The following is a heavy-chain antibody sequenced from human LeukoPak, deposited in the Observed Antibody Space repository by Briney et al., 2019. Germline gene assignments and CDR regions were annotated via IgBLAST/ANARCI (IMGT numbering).Heavy chain of an antibody. Sequence: SGTLSLTCAVSGGSISSYYWSWIRQPPGKGLEWIGYIYYSGSTNYNPSLKSRVTISVDTSKNQFSLKLSSVTAADTALYYCAKHYMGSSYNHGLDCWGQGTLVTVSS. CDR3: AKHYMGSSYNHGLDC. D-gene: IGHD3-10*01. CDR2: IYYSGST. J-gene: IGHJ4*02. CDR1: GGSISSYY. V-gene: IGHV4-59*08.